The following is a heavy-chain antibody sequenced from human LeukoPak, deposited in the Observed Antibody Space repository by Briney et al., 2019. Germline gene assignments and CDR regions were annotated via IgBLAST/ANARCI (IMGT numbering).Heavy chain of an antibody. V-gene: IGHV3-21*01. CDR3: TSELYFSDGSGL. Sequence: PGGSLRLSCVASGFSFSTYSMSWVRQSPGKGLEWVSAITRSSSSIYYSDSVQGRFTISRDNVKRSVYLQMDSLRAEDTGVYYCTSELYFSDGSGLWGPGTRAIVSS. D-gene: IGHD3-22*01. J-gene: IGHJ3*01. CDR2: ITRSSSSI. CDR1: GFSFSTYS.